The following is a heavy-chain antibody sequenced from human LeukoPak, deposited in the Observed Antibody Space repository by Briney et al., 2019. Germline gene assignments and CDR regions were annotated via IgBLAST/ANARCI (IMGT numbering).Heavy chain of an antibody. Sequence: GGSLRLACAASGFTFSSYWMSWVRQAPGKGLEWVSAISGSGGSTYYADSVKGRFTISRDNSKNTLYLQMNSLRAEDTAVYYCAKAPRSCNWWFHHWGRGTLVTVSS. D-gene: IGHD5-24*01. CDR2: ISGSGGST. CDR3: AKAPRSCNWWFHH. V-gene: IGHV3-23*01. J-gene: IGHJ2*01. CDR1: GFTFSSYW.